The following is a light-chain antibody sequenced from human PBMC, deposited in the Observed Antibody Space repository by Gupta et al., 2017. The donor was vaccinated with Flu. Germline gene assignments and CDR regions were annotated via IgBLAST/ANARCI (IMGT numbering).Light chain of an antibody. CDR2: GNS. CDR1: SSNIGAGYD. V-gene: IGLV1-40*01. Sequence: QSVLTQPPSVSGAPGQRVTISCTGRSSNIGAGYDVHWYQQLPGTAPKLLIYGNSNRPSGVPDQFSGSKSGTSASLAITGLQAEDEADYYCQSYDSSLSGYVVFGGGTKLTVL. CDR3: QSYDSSLSGYVV. J-gene: IGLJ2*01.